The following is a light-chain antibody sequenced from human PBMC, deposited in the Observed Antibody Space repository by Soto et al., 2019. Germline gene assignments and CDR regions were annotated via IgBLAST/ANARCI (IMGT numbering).Light chain of an antibody. J-gene: IGKJ1*01. Sequence: MVMTQSGATLSVSRRERAKLYCRASQSVRSNLAWYQQKPGQAPRLLIYGVSTGATGIPDRFSGSGSGTEFTLTISSLQSEDFAVYCCQQYNNWPPTFGQGTKVDIK. CDR3: QQYNNWPPT. CDR2: GVS. CDR1: QSVRSN. V-gene: IGKV3-15*01.